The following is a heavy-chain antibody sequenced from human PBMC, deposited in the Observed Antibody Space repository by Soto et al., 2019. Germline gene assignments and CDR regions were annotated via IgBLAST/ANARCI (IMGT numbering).Heavy chain of an antibody. V-gene: IGHV3-23*01. Sequence: GGSLRLSCAASGFTFSSYAMSWVRQAPGKGLEWVSAISGSGGSTYYADSVKGRFTISRDNSKNTLYLQMNSLRAEDTAVYHCTRDGRYSGYPPPAFWGQGTLVTVSS. CDR2: ISGSGGST. D-gene: IGHD5-12*01. J-gene: IGHJ4*02. CDR1: GFTFSSYA. CDR3: TRDGRYSGYPPPAF.